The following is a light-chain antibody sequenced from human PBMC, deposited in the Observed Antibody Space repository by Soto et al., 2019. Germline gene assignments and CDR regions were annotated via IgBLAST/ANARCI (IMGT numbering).Light chain of an antibody. V-gene: IGKV2-28*01. CDR3: MQAQQIPRT. J-gene: IGKJ1*01. CDR1: QRLYHSNGHDY. Sequence: DIVMSQSPVSLPVIPGEPGSISCRSSQRLYHSNGHDYLDWYVKKPGQSPQLLIFMASHRASGVPDRFSGTGSGTYFTLRISRVEAEDVRVYYCMQAQQIPRTFGQGTRVEI. CDR2: MAS.